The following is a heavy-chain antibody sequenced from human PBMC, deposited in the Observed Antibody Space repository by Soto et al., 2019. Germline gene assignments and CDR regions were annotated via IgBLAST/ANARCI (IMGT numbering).Heavy chain of an antibody. V-gene: IGHV5-51*01. J-gene: IGHJ5*02. CDR2: IFPSDSDT. CDR3: ARKDKSGYFNWFDP. CDR1: GYKFTSSW. Sequence: PGESLKISCRTSGYKFTSSWIAWVRQMPGKGLEWMGIIFPSDSDTRYSPSFQGQVTISADRSTSTVLLQWASLKASDTAVYLCARKDKSGYFNWFDPWGQGTLVTVSS. D-gene: IGHD3-22*01.